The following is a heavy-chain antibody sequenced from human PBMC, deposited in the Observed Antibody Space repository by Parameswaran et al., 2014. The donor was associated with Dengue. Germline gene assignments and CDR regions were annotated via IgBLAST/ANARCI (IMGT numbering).Heavy chain of an antibody. CDR1: GYTFTSYG. CDR2: ISAYNGNT. V-gene: IGHV1-18*01. D-gene: IGHD3-3*01. CDR3: ARERTYFGSYYMDV. J-gene: IGHJ6*03. Sequence: ASVKVSCKASGYTFTSYGISWVRQAPGQGLEWMGWISAYNGNTNYAQKLQGRVTMTTDTSTSTAYMELRSLRSDDTAVYYCARERTYFGSYYMDVWGKGTTVTVSS.